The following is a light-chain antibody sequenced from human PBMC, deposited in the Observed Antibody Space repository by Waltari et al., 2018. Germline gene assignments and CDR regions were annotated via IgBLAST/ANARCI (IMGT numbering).Light chain of an antibody. J-gene: IGKJ4*01. V-gene: IGKV3-20*01. CDR1: QSVSSN. CDR2: GAS. Sequence: LTQSPATLSLSPGERATFSCRASQSVSSNLAWHQHKPGQAPRLLIYGASRRATGIPDRFSGSGSGTEFTLTISSLEPEDFAVYYCQKYSSSPLTFGGGTKVEI. CDR3: QKYSSSPLT.